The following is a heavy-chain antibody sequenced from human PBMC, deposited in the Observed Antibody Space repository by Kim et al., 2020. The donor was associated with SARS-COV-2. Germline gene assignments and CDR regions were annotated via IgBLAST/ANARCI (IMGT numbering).Heavy chain of an antibody. V-gene: IGHV1-46*01. J-gene: IGHJ6*03. CDR3: ARDPRFWSDYYSYYYMDV. Sequence: ASVKVSCKASGYTFTSYYMHWVRQAPGQGLEWMGIINPSGGSTSYAQKFQGRVTMTRDTSTSTVYMELSSLRSEDTAVYYCARDPRFWSDYYSYYYMDVWGKGTTVTVSS. CDR1: GYTFTSYY. CDR2: INPSGGST. D-gene: IGHD3-3*01.